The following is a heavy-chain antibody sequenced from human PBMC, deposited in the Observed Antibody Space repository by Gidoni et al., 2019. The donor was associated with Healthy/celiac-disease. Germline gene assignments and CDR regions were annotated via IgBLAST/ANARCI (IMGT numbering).Heavy chain of an antibody. Sequence: EVQLVESGGVVVQPGGSLRLSCAASGFTFDDYTMHWVRQAPGKGLEWVSLISWDGGSTYYADSVKGRFTISRDNSKNSLYLQMNSLRTEDTALYYCARGRWLVSGFDYWGQGTLVTVSS. J-gene: IGHJ4*02. CDR3: ARGRWLVSGFDY. CDR1: GFTFDDYT. D-gene: IGHD6-19*01. CDR2: ISWDGGST. V-gene: IGHV3-43*01.